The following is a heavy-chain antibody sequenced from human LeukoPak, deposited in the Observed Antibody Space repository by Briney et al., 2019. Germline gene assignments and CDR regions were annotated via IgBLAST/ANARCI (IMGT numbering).Heavy chain of an antibody. V-gene: IGHV1-24*01. D-gene: IGHD3-9*01. CDR2: FDPEDGET. J-gene: IGHJ4*02. CDR3: ATLRAEGYDILTGYYLLDY. Sequence: VKVSCKXXXYTLTEXSMHWVRQAPGKGLEWMGGFDPEDGETIYAQKFQGRVTMTEDTSTDTAYMELSSLRSEDTAVYYCATLRAEGYDILTGYYLLDYWGQGTLVTVSS. CDR1: XYTLTEXS.